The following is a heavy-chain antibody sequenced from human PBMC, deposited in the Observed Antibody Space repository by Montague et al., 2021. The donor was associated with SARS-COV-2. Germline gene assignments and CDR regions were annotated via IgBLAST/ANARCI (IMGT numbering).Heavy chain of an antibody. CDR3: ARDPLDYGLWGSGSDYNAYYYYYGMDV. Sequence: SLRLSCAASGFTFSSYSMNWVRQAPGKGLEWVSSISSSSSYIYYADSVKGRFTISRDNAKNSLYLQMNSLRAEDTAVYYCARDPLDYGLWGSGSDYNAYYYYYGMDVWGQGTTVTVSS. CDR1: GFTFSSYS. J-gene: IGHJ6*02. D-gene: IGHD3-10*01. V-gene: IGHV3-21*01. CDR2: ISSSSSYI.